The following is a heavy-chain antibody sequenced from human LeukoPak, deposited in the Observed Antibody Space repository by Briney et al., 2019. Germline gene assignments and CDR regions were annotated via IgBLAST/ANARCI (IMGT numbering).Heavy chain of an antibody. CDR1: GFTFSSYW. J-gene: IGHJ5*02. D-gene: IGHD6-13*01. CDR2: IKQDGSEK. Sequence: PGGSLRLSCAASGFTFSSYWMSWVRQAPGKGLEWVANIKQDGSEKYYVDSVKGRFTISRDNAKNSLYLQMNSLRAEDTAVYYCARHYSRSWDWFDPWGQGTLVIVSP. V-gene: IGHV3-7*05. CDR3: ARHYSRSWDWFDP.